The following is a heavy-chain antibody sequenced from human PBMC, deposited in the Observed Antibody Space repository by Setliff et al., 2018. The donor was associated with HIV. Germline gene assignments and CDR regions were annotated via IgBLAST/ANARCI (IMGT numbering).Heavy chain of an antibody. Sequence: LRLSCTASGFTFGDFALSWFRQAPGKGLEWVGFIRSKAYGGTTEYAASVKGRFGISRDDSKSVTYLEMSSLTIEDTAVYYCARSRAAGFDYWGQGTLVTVSS. CDR3: ARSRAAGFDY. J-gene: IGHJ4*02. D-gene: IGHD6-13*01. V-gene: IGHV3-49*03. CDR1: GFTFGDFA. CDR2: IRSKAYGGTT.